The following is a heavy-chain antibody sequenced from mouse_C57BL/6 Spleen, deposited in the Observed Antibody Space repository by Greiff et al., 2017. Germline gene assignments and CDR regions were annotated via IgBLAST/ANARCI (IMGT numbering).Heavy chain of an antibody. CDR2: IYPGSGST. J-gene: IGHJ2*01. D-gene: IGHD1-1*01. CDR3: SREYYGSRGFFDY. CDR1: GYTFNSYW. Sequence: QVQLQQPGAELVKPGASVKMSCKASGYTFNSYWITWVKQRPGQGLEWIGDIYPGSGSTNYNEKFKSKATLTVDTSSSTAFMQLSSLTSEDSAFYYCSREYYGSRGFFDYWGQGTTLTVSS. V-gene: IGHV1-55*01.